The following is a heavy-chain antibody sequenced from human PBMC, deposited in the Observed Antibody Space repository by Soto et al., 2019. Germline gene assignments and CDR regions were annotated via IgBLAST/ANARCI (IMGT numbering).Heavy chain of an antibody. D-gene: IGHD4-17*01. Sequence: GEALKLSWKGSGYSFTSYWIGWVRQMPGKGLEWTGIIYPGDSDTRYSPSFQGQVTISADKSISTAYLQWSSLKASDTAMYYCARLTTVTDNWFDPWGQGTLVTVSS. J-gene: IGHJ5*02. V-gene: IGHV5-51*01. CDR2: IYPGDSDT. CDR1: GYSFTSYW. CDR3: ARLTTVTDNWFDP.